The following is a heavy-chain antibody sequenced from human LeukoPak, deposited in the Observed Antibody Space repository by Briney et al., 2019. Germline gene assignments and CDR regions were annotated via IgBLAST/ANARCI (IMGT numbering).Heavy chain of an antibody. CDR1: TLTVSIHY. Sequence: GPSLTPSWPAPTLTVSIHYARSARQAPGKGLEWVSVIYSGGSTSYPASVKGRFTISRDNSKNTLYLKMTSLRAGYWAVYYCARAIAFFDYWGQGTLVTVSS. CDR2: IYSGGST. J-gene: IGHJ4*02. V-gene: IGHV3-53*01. CDR3: ARAIAFFDY.